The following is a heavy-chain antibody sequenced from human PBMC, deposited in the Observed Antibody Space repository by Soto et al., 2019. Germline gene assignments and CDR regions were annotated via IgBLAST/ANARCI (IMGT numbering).Heavy chain of an antibody. D-gene: IGHD3-10*01. CDR3: ARHGSLVRGDGIFY. Sequence: PGGSLRLSCAASGFPVSGYAINWVRQAPGKGLEWVSIISGSGSSTNYADSVKGRFTISRDNARDTVYLQMNSLRAEYTAVYYCARHGSLVRGDGIFYWGQGTL. V-gene: IGHV3-23*01. CDR2: ISGSGSST. J-gene: IGHJ4*02. CDR1: GFPVSGYA.